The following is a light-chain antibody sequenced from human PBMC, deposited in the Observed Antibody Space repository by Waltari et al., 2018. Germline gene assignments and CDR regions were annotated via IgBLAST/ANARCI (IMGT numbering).Light chain of an antibody. Sequence: EIVMTQSPATLSVSPGERATLSCRASQSVSRNLAWYQQKRGQPPRRLIFGASTRATDIPARFSGSGSGTEFTLTISSLQSEDFAIYYCQQYNNWPSPYSFGQGTKLEIK. CDR2: GAS. CDR1: QSVSRN. V-gene: IGKV3-15*01. J-gene: IGKJ2*03. CDR3: QQYNNWPSPYS.